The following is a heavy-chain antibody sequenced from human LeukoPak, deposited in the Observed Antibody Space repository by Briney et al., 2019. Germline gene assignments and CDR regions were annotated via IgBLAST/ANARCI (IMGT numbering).Heavy chain of an antibody. CDR3: ARDRIAVGGFEYFDY. CDR1: GGSISSYY. CDR2: IYYSGST. D-gene: IGHD6-19*01. J-gene: IGHJ4*02. V-gene: IGHV4-59*01. Sequence: SETLSLTCTVSGGSISSYYWSWIRQPPGKGLEWIGYIYYSGSTNYNPSLKSRVTISVDTSKNQFSLKLSSVTAADTAVYYCARDRIAVGGFEYFDYWGQGTLVTVSS.